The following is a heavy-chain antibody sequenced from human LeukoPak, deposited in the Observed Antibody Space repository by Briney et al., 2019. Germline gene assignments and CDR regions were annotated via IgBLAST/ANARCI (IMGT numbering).Heavy chain of an antibody. J-gene: IGHJ4*02. CDR2: IYSGDST. CDR1: GFTVSSKY. CDR3: AREGPLPYFDY. V-gene: IGHV3-53*01. Sequence: GGSLRLSCAASGFTVSSKYMSWVRQAPGKGLEWVSVIYSGDSTYYGDSVKGRFTISRDNSKNTLYLQMNGLRAGDTAVYYCAREGPLPYFDYWGQGTLVAVSS.